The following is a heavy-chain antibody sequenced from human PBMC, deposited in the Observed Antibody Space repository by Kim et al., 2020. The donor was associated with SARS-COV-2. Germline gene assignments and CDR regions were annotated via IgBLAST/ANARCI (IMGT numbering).Heavy chain of an antibody. V-gene: IGHV3-15*01. CDR3: TTAYGLRYFDWLSDRYGMDV. J-gene: IGHJ6*02. Sequence: GGSLRLSCAASGFTFSNAWMSWVRQAPGKGLEWVGRIKSKTDGGTTDYAAPVKGRFTISRDDSKNTLYLQMNSLKTEDTAVYYCTTAYGLRYFDWLSDRYGMDVWGQGTTVTVSS. CDR2: IKSKTDGGTT. CDR1: GFTFSNAW. D-gene: IGHD3-9*01.